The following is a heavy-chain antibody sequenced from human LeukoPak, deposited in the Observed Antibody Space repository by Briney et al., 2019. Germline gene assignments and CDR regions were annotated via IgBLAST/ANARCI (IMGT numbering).Heavy chain of an antibody. CDR3: ARQGVTSYYYYYYMDV. D-gene: IGHD3-10*01. CDR1: GFTFSSYS. Sequence: GGSLRLSCAAPGFTFSSYSMNWVRQAPGKGLEWVSYISSSSSTIYYADSVKGRFTISRDNAKNSLYLQMNSLRDEDTAVYYCARQGVTSYYYYYYMDVWGKGTTVTVSS. CDR2: ISSSSSTI. J-gene: IGHJ6*03. V-gene: IGHV3-48*02.